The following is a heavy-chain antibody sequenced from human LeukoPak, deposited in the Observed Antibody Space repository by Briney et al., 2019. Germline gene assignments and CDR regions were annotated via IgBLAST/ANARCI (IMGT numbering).Heavy chain of an antibody. J-gene: IGHJ4*02. CDR2: INHSGST. V-gene: IGHV4-34*01. CDR3: ARGGGLGYCSSTSRHPFGY. Sequence: SETLSLTCAVYGGSFSGYYWSWIRQPPGKGLEWIGEINHSGSTNYNPSLKSRVTISVDTSKNQFSLKLSSVTAADTAVYYCARGGGLGYCSSTSRHPFGYWGQGTLVTVSS. D-gene: IGHD2-2*01. CDR1: GGSFSGYY.